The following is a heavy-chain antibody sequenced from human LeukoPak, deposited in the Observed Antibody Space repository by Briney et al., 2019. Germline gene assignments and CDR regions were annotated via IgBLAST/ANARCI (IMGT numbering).Heavy chain of an antibody. V-gene: IGHV3-30*18. CDR2: ISYDGSNK. CDR3: AKAGSTVTYAHYFDY. Sequence: PGRSLRLSCVASGFTLSTYGMHWVRQAPGKGLEWVAVISYDGSNKYYADSVKGRFTISRDNSKNTLYLQMSSLRAEDTAVYYCAKAGSTVTYAHYFDYWGQGTLVTVSS. J-gene: IGHJ4*02. D-gene: IGHD4-17*01. CDR1: GFTLSTYG.